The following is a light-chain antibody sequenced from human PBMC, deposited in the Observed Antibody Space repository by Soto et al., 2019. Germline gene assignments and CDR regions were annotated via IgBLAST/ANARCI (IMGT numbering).Light chain of an antibody. CDR1: SSNIGRNT. CDR2: NNN. J-gene: IGLJ3*02. Sequence: QSVLTQPPSASGTPGQRVTISCSGSSSNIGRNTVNWYQQLPGTAPKLLIYNNNQRPSGVPDRFFGSKSGTSASLAISGLQSEDEADYYCAAWDDSLNGWVFGGGTQLTVL. V-gene: IGLV1-44*01. CDR3: AAWDDSLNGWV.